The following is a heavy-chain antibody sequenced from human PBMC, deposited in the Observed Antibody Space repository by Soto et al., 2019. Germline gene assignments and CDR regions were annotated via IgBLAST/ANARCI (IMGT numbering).Heavy chain of an antibody. CDR3: AKCGGGDFWSGYYGYYGMDV. CDR1: GFTFDDYA. J-gene: IGHJ6*02. Sequence: GGSLRLSCAASGFTFDDYAMHWVRQAPGKGLEWVSGISWNSGSIGYADSAKGRFTISRDNAKNSLYLQMNSLRAEDTALYYCAKCGGGDFWSGYYGYYGMDVWGQGTTVTVSS. CDR2: ISWNSGSI. D-gene: IGHD3-3*01. V-gene: IGHV3-9*01.